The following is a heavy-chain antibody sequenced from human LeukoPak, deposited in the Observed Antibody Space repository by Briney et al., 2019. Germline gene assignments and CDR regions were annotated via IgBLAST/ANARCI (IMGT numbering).Heavy chain of an antibody. CDR1: GFTFSSYA. CDR3: ARDTPRGSYRMFDY. J-gene: IGHJ4*02. Sequence: GGSLGLSCAASGFTFSSYAMHWVRQAPGKGLEWVAVISYDGSNKYYADSVKGRFTISRDNSKNTLYLQMNSLRAEDTAVYYCARDTPRGSYRMFDYWGQGTLVTVSS. D-gene: IGHD1-26*01. CDR2: ISYDGSNK. V-gene: IGHV3-30-3*01.